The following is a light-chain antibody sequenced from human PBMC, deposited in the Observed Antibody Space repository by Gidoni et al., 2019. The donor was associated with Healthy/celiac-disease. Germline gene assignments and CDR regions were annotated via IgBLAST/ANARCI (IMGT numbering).Light chain of an antibody. J-gene: IGLJ2*01. Sequence: SYELTQPPSGSVSPGQTASITCSGDKLGDKYACWYQQKPGQSPVLVIYQDSKRPSGIPERFSGSNSGNTATLTISGTQAMDEADYYCQAWDSSIHVVFGGGTKLTVL. V-gene: IGLV3-1*01. CDR1: KLGDKY. CDR2: QDS. CDR3: QAWDSSIHVV.